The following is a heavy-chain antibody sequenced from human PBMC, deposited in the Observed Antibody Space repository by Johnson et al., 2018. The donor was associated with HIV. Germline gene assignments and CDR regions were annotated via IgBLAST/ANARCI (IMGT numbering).Heavy chain of an antibody. CDR3: ARVSLAYSYGYDAFDI. V-gene: IGHV3-66*02. CDR2: IYSGGVP. CDR1: GFTVSRNY. J-gene: IGHJ3*02. D-gene: IGHD5-18*01. Sequence: MLLVESGGGLVQRGGSLRLSCAGSGFTVSRNYMSWVRQAPGKGLEWVSIIYSGGVPNYADSVKGRFTISRDNSKNTLYLQMNSLRTEDTAVYYCARVSLAYSYGYDAFDIWGQGTMVTVSS.